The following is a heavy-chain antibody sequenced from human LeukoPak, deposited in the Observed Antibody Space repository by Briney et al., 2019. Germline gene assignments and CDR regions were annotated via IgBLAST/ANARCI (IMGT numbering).Heavy chain of an antibody. D-gene: IGHD3-3*01. Sequence: SETLSLTCTVSGGSISSSSYYWGWIRQPPGKGLEWIGSIYYSGSTYYNPSLKSRVTISVDTSKNQFSLKLSSVTAADTAVYYCASTYDFWSGYSDYWGQGTLVTVSS. CDR1: GGSISSSSYY. CDR2: IYYSGST. CDR3: ASTYDFWSGYSDY. V-gene: IGHV4-39*01. J-gene: IGHJ4*02.